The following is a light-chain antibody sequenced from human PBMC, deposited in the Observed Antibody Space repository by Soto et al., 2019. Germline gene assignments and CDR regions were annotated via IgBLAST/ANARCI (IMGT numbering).Light chain of an antibody. CDR1: SSDVGGYNY. J-gene: IGLJ2*01. V-gene: IGLV2-14*01. Sequence: QSALTQPACVSGSPGQSITISCTGTSSDVGGYNYVSWYQQHPGKAPKLMIYDVSNRPSGVSNRFSGSKSVNTASLTISGLQAEDEADYYCNSYSTSSTLVVFGGGTKLTVL. CDR3: NSYSTSSTLVV. CDR2: DVS.